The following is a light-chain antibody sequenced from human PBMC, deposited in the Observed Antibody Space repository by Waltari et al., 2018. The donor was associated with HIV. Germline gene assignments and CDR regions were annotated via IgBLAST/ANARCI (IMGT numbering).Light chain of an antibody. Sequence: QSVLTQPASVYGSPGQSITISCTGTSRDIGGYKYASWYQQHPGKVPKLMIFXXXKRPSXISSRFSXSXSXNTASLTISGLQAEDEADYYCSSYKRGSALEVFGGGTKLTVL. J-gene: IGLJ2*01. CDR1: SRDIGGYKY. V-gene: IGLV2-14*03. CDR2: XXX. CDR3: SSYKRGSALEV.